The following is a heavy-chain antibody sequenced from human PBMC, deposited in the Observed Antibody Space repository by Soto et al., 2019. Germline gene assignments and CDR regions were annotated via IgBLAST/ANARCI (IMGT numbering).Heavy chain of an antibody. CDR2: IIPIFGTA. J-gene: IGHJ4*02. V-gene: IGHV1-69*06. CDR1: GGTFSSDA. CDR3: ARDLGYSYGPRGFDY. Sequence: QVQLVQSGAEVKKPGSSVKVSCKASGGTFSSDAISWVRQAPGQGLEWMGGIIPIFGTANYAQKIQCRVTITADKSTSTAYMELRSLRSEDTAVYACARDLGYSYGPRGFDYWGQGTLVTVSS. D-gene: IGHD5-18*01.